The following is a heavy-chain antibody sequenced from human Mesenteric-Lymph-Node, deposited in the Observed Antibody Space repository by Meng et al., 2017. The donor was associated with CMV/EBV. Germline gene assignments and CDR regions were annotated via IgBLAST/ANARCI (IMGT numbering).Heavy chain of an antibody. D-gene: IGHD3-10*01. V-gene: IGHV3-66*01. Sequence: LGVAGGGCVQAGGSLGLSCAASGFNVRDKYMSWVRQAPGKGLEWVCIIYRGDNTYYIDSVKDRFTVSRDNSKNTMYLQMNSLRVEDTAVYYCTGDSVSNPNLDYWGQGTLVTVSS. CDR1: GFNVRDKY. J-gene: IGHJ4*02. CDR2: IYRGDNT. CDR3: TGDSVSNPNLDY.